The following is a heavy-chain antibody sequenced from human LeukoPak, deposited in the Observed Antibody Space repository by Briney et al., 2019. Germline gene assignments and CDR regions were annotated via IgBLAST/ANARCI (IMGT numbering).Heavy chain of an antibody. CDR2: IYYSGST. J-gene: IGHJ4*02. CDR1: GGSFSGYY. Sequence: SETLSLTCAVYGGSFSGYYWSWIRQPPGKGLEWIGYIYYSGSTNYNPSLKSRVTISVDTSKNQFSLKLTSVTAADTAVYYCAGQYSGYDFYQFDYWGQGTLVTVSS. D-gene: IGHD5-12*01. V-gene: IGHV4-59*01. CDR3: AGQYSGYDFYQFDY.